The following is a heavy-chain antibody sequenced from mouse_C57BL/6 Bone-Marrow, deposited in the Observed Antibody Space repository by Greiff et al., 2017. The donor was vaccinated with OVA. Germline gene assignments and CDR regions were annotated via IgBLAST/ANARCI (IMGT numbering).Heavy chain of an antibody. V-gene: IGHV1-81*01. J-gene: IGHJ2*01. D-gene: IGHD1-1*01. CDR3: ARGPYYYCSSLYYFDY. CDR1: GYTFTSYG. CDR2: IYPRSGNT. Sequence: QVQLQQSGAELARPGASVKLSCKASGYTFTSYGISWVKQRTGQGLEWIGEIYPRSGNTYYNEKFKGKATLTADKSSSTAYMELRSLTSEDSAVYFCARGPYYYCSSLYYFDYWGQGTTLTVSS.